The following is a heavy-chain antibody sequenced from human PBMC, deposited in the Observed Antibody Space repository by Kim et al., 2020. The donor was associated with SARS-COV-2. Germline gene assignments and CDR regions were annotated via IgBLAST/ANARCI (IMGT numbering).Heavy chain of an antibody. D-gene: IGHD6-13*01. J-gene: IGHJ4*02. CDR3: ARASRVGSSLVAIAY. CDR1: GFTFSSYW. V-gene: IGHV3-74*01. Sequence: GGSLRLSCAASGFTFSSYWMYWVRQAPGKGLVWVSRIDSYGSSATYADSVKGRFTISRDNAKNTLHLHMNSLRAEDTAVYYCARASRVGSSLVAIAYWGQRGLVTVSS. CDR2: IDSYGSSA.